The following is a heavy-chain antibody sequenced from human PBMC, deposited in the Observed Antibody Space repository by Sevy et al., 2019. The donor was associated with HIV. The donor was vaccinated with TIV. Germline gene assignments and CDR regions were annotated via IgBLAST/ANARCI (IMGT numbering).Heavy chain of an antibody. Sequence: GGSLRLSCAASGFTFSDYYMSWIRQAPGKGLEWVSYITRRGGTIYYADSVKGRFTISRDNVKNSLYLQMNSLRAEDTALYYCARDLLLEPGTLYYFYYGMDVWGQGTTVTVSS. CDR2: ITRRGGTI. CDR1: GFTFSDYY. CDR3: ARDLLLEPGTLYYFYYGMDV. D-gene: IGHD1-1*01. J-gene: IGHJ6*02. V-gene: IGHV3-11*01.